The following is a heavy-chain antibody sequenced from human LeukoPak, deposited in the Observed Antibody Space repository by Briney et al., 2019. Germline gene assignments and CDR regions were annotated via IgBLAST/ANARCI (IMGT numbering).Heavy chain of an antibody. D-gene: IGHD4/OR15-4a*01. V-gene: IGHV1-8*02. CDR2: MNPNTGAT. J-gene: IGHJ6*03. CDR1: GYTFTSYG. CDR3: GRGPAYSEYGVLGYSHYSMAV. Sequence: ASVKVSCKASGYTFTSYGFTWVRQAPGQGLEWMGWMNPNTGATGYAQKFRGRITMTRDTSLTTAYMELSSLTSEDTALYYGGRGPAYSEYGVLGYSHYSMAVWGKGTTVTVS.